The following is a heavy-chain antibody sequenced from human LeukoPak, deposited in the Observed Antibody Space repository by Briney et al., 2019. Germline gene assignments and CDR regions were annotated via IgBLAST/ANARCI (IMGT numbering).Heavy chain of an antibody. Sequence: PSETLSLTCAVYGGSFSGYYWSWIRQPPGKGLEWMGEINHSGSTNYNPALKSRVTISVDTSKNQFSLKLSSVTAADTAVYYCARPRRHYYDSSGYHAFDIWGQGTMVTVSS. CDR1: GGSFSGYY. V-gene: IGHV4-34*01. CDR2: INHSGST. CDR3: ARPRRHYYDSSGYHAFDI. D-gene: IGHD3-22*01. J-gene: IGHJ3*02.